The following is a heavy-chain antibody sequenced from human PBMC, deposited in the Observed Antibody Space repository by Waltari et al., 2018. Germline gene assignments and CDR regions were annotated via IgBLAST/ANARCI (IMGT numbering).Heavy chain of an antibody. Sequence: QLQLQESGPGLVKPSETLSLTCAVSGGSISNTSYYWGWIRQPPGKGLEWHGNIYYSGTTFYNPSVKSRLTISVDTSKNQFSLRLSSVTAADTAVYYCARYYDSSGYYEGDAFDIWGQGTKVIVSS. CDR3: ARYYDSSGYYEGDAFDI. J-gene: IGHJ3*02. V-gene: IGHV4-39*07. CDR2: IYYSGTT. CDR1: GGSISNTSYY. D-gene: IGHD3-22*01.